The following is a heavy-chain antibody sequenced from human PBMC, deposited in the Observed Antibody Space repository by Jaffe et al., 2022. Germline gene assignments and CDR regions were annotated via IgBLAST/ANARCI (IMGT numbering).Heavy chain of an antibody. CDR2: ISWNSGSI. D-gene: IGHD3-10*01. CDR1: GFTFDDYA. V-gene: IGHV3-9*01. J-gene: IGHJ4*02. CDR3: AKGKVGYGSGSYYDY. Sequence: EVQLVESGGGLVQPGRSLRLSCAASGFTFDDYAMHWVRQAPGKGLEWVSGISWNSGSIGYADSVKGRFTISRDNAKNSLYLQMNSLRAEDTALYYCAKGKVGYGSGSYYDYWGQGTLVTVSS.